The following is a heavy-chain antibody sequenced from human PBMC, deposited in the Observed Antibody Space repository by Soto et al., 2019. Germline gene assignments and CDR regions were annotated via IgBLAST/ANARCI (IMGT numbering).Heavy chain of an antibody. Sequence: PGGSLRLSCAASGFTFSSYAMSWVRQAPGKGLEWVSAISGSGGSTYYADSVKGRFTISRDNSKNSLYLQMNSLRAEDTAVYYCARDTRNRSTSWYFDYWGQGTLVTVS. V-gene: IGHV3-23*01. CDR3: ARDTRNRSTSWYFDY. CDR2: ISGSGGST. D-gene: IGHD2-2*01. J-gene: IGHJ4*02. CDR1: GFTFSSYA.